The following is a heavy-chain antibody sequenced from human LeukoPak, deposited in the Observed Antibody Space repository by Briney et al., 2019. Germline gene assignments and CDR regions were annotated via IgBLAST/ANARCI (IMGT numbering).Heavy chain of an antibody. D-gene: IGHD5/OR15-5a*01. CDR3: ARALSRYFDY. J-gene: IGHJ4*02. V-gene: IGHV6-1*01. CDR1: GDSVSSNSAT. CDR2: TYYRSKWYN. Sequence: SQTLSLTCAISGDSVSSNSATWNWIRQSPSRGLEGLGRTYYRSKWYNEYAPSVKGRIAFNPDTSKNQFSLQLNSVTPEDTAVYYCARALSRYFDYWGQGTLVAVSS.